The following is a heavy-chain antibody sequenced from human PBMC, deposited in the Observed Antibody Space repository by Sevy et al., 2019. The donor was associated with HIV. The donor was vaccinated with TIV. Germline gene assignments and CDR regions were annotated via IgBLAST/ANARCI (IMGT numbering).Heavy chain of an antibody. CDR1: GGSFSGYY. Sequence: SETLSLTCAVYGGSFSGYYWSWIRQPPGKGLEWIGEINHSGSTNYNPSLKSRVTISVDTSKNQFSLKLSSVTAADTAVYYCATPQPHFYGSGSYLIGGYYGIDVWGQGTTVTVSS. CDR2: INHSGST. J-gene: IGHJ6*02. V-gene: IGHV4-34*01. D-gene: IGHD3-10*01. CDR3: ATPQPHFYGSGSYLIGGYYGIDV.